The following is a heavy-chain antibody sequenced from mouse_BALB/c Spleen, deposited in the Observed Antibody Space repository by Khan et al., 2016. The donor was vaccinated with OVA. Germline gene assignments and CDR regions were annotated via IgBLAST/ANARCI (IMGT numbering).Heavy chain of an antibody. CDR2: ISSDSNTI. CDR1: GFSFSSFG. CDR3: ARANWAWFAY. J-gene: IGHJ3*01. V-gene: IGHV5-17*02. D-gene: IGHD4-1*01. Sequence: EVELVASGGGLVQPGGSRKLSCAASGFSFSSFGMHWVRQAPVQGLEWVAYISSDSNTIYYVDTVKGRFTISRANPKNPLFLQMTSLRSEDTAMYYCARANWAWFAYWGQGTLVTVSA.